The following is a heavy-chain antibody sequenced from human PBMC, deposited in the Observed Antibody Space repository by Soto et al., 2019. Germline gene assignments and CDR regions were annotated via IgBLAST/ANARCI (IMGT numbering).Heavy chain of an antibody. CDR2: IIPIFGTA. J-gene: IGHJ6*02. Sequence: QVQLVQSGAEVKKPGSSVKVSCKASGGTFSSYAISWVRQAPGQGLEWMGGIIPIFGTANYAQKFQGRVTITADETTSTADKERSSGRSEDTAVYYCARGYYGSGGYPYYYGMDVRGQGTTVTVSS. CDR1: GGTFSSYA. CDR3: ARGYYGSGGYPYYYGMDV. V-gene: IGHV1-69*12. D-gene: IGHD3-10*01.